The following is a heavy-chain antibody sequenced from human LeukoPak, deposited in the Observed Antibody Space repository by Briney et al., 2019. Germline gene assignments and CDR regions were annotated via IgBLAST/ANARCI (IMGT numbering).Heavy chain of an antibody. CDR1: GGTFSSYA. Sequence: SVKVSCKASGGTFSSYAISWVRQAPGQGLEWTGGIIPIFGTANYAQKFQGRVTITADESTSTAYMELSSLRSEDTAVYYCATPAATGTCFDYWGQGTLVTVSS. V-gene: IGHV1-69*13. J-gene: IGHJ4*02. CDR3: ATPAATGTCFDY. D-gene: IGHD6-13*01. CDR2: IIPIFGTA.